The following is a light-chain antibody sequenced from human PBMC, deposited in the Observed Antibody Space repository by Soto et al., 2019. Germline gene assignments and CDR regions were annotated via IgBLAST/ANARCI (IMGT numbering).Light chain of an antibody. CDR3: QQYVTSPLT. V-gene: IGKV3-20*01. CDR2: EAS. CDR1: QSVSSSY. Sequence: EIVLTQFPGTFSLSPGERATLSCRASQSVSSSYLAWYQQKPGQAPRLLIYEASSRSTGIPDRFSGSASGTDFTLTISRLEPEDFAVYYCQQYVTSPLTFGGGTKVDI. J-gene: IGKJ4*01.